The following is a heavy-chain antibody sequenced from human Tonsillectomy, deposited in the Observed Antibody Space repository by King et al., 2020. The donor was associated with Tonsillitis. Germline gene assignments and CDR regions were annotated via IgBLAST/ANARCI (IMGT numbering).Heavy chain of an antibody. V-gene: IGHV3-30-3*01. Sequence: VQLVESGGGVVQPGRSLRLSCAASGFTFSSYAMHWVRQAPGKGLEWVAVISYDGSNKYYADSVKGRFTISRDNSKNTLYLQMNSLRAEDTAVYYCARDGGGNSWVAGWFDPWGQGTLVTVSS. CDR2: ISYDGSNK. CDR3: ARDGGGNSWVAGWFDP. D-gene: IGHD6-13*01. CDR1: GFTFSSYA. J-gene: IGHJ5*02.